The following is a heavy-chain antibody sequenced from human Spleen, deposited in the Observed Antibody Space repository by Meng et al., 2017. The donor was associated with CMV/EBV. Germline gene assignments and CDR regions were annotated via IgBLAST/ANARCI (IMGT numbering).Heavy chain of an antibody. J-gene: IGHJ4*02. CDR1: FRGYY. Sequence: FRGYYWSWIRQPPGKGLEWIGEINHSGSTKYNPSVKSRVSIAVDTSKNQFSLNLSSVTAADTAVYYCARTAYCGADCYFSAGDSFDNWGQGTLVTVSS. CDR3: ARTAYCGADCYFSAGDSFDN. CDR2: INHSGST. D-gene: IGHD2-21*01. V-gene: IGHV4-34*01.